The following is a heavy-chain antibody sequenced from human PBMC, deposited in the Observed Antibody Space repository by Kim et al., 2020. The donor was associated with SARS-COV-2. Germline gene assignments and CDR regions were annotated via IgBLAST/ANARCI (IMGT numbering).Heavy chain of an antibody. D-gene: IGHD6-19*01. Sequence: SETLSLTCAVYGGSFSGYYWSWIRQPPGKGLEWIGEINHSGSTNYNPSLKSRVTISVDTSKNQFSLKLSSVTAADTAVYYCARGVGASGWYQNVKRNWFDPWGQGTLVTVSS. CDR2: INHSGST. J-gene: IGHJ5*02. V-gene: IGHV4-34*01. CDR3: ARGVGASGWYQNVKRNWFDP. CDR1: GGSFSGYY.